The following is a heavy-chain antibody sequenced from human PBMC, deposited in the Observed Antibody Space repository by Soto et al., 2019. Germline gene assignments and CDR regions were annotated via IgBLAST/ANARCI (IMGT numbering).Heavy chain of an antibody. CDR1: GFTFSSYG. CDR2: IWYDGSNK. D-gene: IGHD6-13*01. V-gene: IGHV3-33*01. CDR3: ARKYSSRLAFDAFDI. Sequence: GGSLRLSCAASGFTFSSYGMHWVRQAPGKGLEWVAVIWYDGSNKYYADSVKGRFTISRDNSKNTLYLQMNSLRAEDTAVYYCARKYSSRLAFDAFDIWGQGTMVTVSS. J-gene: IGHJ3*02.